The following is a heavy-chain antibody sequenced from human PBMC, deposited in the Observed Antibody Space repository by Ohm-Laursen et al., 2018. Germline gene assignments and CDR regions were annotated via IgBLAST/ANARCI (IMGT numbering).Heavy chain of an antibody. CDR2: INPNSGGT. V-gene: IGHV1-2*02. J-gene: IGHJ2*01. CDR1: GYTFTNFG. D-gene: IGHD2-15*01. CDR3: ARKGRALGL. Sequence: ASVKVSCKASGYTFTNFGISWVRQAPGQGLEWMGWINPNSGGTNYAQKFQGRVTMTRDTSISTAYMELSRLRSDDTAVYYCARKGRALGLWGRGTLVTVSS.